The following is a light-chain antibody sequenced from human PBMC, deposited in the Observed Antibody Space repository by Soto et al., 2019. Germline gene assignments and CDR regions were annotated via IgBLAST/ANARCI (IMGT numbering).Light chain of an antibody. Sequence: EVVLTQSPGTLSLSPGEGATLSCRASQIVTGNYLAWYQQKPGQAPRLLIYDASSRATGIPDRFSGGGSGTDFTLTISRLEPEDFAVYYCQQFSSYPLTFSGGTKVDIK. J-gene: IGKJ4*01. V-gene: IGKV3-20*01. CDR3: QQFSSYPLT. CDR1: QIVTGNY. CDR2: DAS.